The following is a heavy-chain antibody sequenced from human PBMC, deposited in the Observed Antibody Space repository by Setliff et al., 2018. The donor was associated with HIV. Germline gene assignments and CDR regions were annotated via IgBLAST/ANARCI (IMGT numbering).Heavy chain of an antibody. CDR3: VRGGWIL. V-gene: IGHV3-74*01. J-gene: IGHJ1*01. Sequence: PGGSLRLSCAASGFILSSYWMHWVRQAPGKGLEWVSGLNGDETRTRYADSVKGRFTISRDNAKNTLYLQMHSLRVEDTAMYYCVRGGWILWGQGTLVTSPQ. CDR2: LNGDETRT. CDR1: GFILSSYW. D-gene: IGHD2-2*03.